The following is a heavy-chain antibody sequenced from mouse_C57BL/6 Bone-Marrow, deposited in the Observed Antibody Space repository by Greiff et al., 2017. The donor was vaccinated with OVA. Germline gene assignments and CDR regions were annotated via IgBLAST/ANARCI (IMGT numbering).Heavy chain of an antibody. V-gene: IGHV15-2*01. D-gene: IGHD1-1*01. CDR1: DSEVFPIAY. CDR3: ARKHYYGSREENYFDY. Sequence: QVQLQQSGSELRSPGSSVKLSCKDFDSEVFPIAYMSWVRQKPGHGFEWIGGILPSIGRTIYGEKFEDKATLDADTLSNTAYLELNSLTSEDSAIYYCARKHYYGSREENYFDYWGQGTTLTVSS. CDR2: ILPSIGRT. J-gene: IGHJ2*01.